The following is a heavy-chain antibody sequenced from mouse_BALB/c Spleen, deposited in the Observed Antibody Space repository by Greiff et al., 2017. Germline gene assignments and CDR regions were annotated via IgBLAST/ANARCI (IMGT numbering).Heavy chain of an antibody. CDR2: ISSGGST. Sequence: EVKLQESGGGLVKPGGSLKLSCAASGFTFSSYAMSWVRQTPEKRLEWVASISSGGSTYYPDSVKGRFTISRDNARNILYLQMSSLRSEDTAMYYCARGEYLAWFAYWGQGTLVTVSA. J-gene: IGHJ3*01. CDR1: GFTFSSYA. V-gene: IGHV5-6-5*01. D-gene: IGHD5-1*01. CDR3: ARGEYLAWFAY.